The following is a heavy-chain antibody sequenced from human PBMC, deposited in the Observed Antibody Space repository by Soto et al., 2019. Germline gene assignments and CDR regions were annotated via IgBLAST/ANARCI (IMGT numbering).Heavy chain of an antibody. CDR3: AKGRYYDSSGYFPLDH. CDR2: ISGSGGST. D-gene: IGHD3-22*01. Sequence: GGSLRLSCAASGFTFSSYAMSWVRQAPGKGLEWVSVISGSGGSTYYAASVKGRFTISRDNSKNTLYLQMNSLRAEDTAVYYCAKGRYYDSSGYFPLDHWGQGTLVTVSS. V-gene: IGHV3-23*01. CDR1: GFTFSSYA. J-gene: IGHJ4*02.